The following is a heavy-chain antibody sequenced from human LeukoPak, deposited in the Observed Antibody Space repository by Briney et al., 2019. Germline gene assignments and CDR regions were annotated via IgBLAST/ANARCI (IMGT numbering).Heavy chain of an antibody. CDR3: ARARYCSGGSCYSTWGY. D-gene: IGHD2-15*01. V-gene: IGHV3-48*03. J-gene: IGHJ4*02. Sequence: GGSLRLSCAASGFTFSSYEMNWVRQAPGKGLEWVSYISSSGSTIYHADSVKGRFTISRDNAKNSLYLQMNSLRAEDTAVYYCARARYCSGGSCYSTWGYWGQGTLVTVSS. CDR2: ISSSGSTI. CDR1: GFTFSSYE.